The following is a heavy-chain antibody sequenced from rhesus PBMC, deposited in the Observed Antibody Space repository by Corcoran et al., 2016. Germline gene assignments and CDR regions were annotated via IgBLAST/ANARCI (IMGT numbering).Heavy chain of an antibody. D-gene: IGHD6S26*01. CDR2: ISSDGSKK. CDR3: ARPFFTSGWSFDY. V-gene: IGHV3-54*02. CDR1: GFTFSSYG. Sequence: EVQLVESGGGLVQPGGSLRLSCAASGFTFSSYGIQWVRQAPGKGLEWVAVISSDGSKKYYADSVKDRFTISRDNSKNILYLQMNNLTLEDTAVYYCARPFFTSGWSFDYWGQGVLVTVSS. J-gene: IGHJ4*01.